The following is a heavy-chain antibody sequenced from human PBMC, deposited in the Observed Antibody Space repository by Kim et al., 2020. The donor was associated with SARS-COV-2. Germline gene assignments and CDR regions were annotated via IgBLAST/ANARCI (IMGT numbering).Heavy chain of an antibody. CDR1: GGSISSSSYY. CDR3: ARQGITMVRGVL. Sequence: SETLSLTCTVSGGSISSSSYYWGWIRQPPGKGLEWIGSIYYSGSTYYNPSLKSRGTISVDTSKNQFSLKLSSVTAADTAVYYCARQGITMVRGVLWGQGTLVTVSS. CDR2: IYYSGST. J-gene: IGHJ4*02. D-gene: IGHD3-10*01. V-gene: IGHV4-39*01.